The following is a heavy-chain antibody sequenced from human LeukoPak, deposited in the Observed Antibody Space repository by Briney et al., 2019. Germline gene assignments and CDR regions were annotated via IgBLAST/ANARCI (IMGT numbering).Heavy chain of an antibody. J-gene: IGHJ4*02. CDR2: INHRGTT. CDR3: ARSWAGMYYPFYYFDY. CDR1: GGSFSGYY. Sequence: PSETLSLTCAVYGGSFSGYYWSWILQAPGKGLEWIAEINHRGTTHYNPSLMSRVNISADTSRNQFSLNLDSVTAADTAVYYCARSWAGMYYPFYYFDYWGQGALVTVSP. V-gene: IGHV4-34*01. D-gene: IGHD1-26*01.